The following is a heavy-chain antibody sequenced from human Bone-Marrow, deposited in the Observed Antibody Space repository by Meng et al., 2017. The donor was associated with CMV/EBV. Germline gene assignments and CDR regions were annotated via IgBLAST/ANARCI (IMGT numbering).Heavy chain of an antibody. D-gene: IGHD2-2*01. V-gene: IGHV2-26*01. CDR2: IFSNDEK. CDR1: GFSLSNARMG. Sequence: SGPTLVKPTETLTLTCTVSGFSLSNARMGVSWIRQPPGKALEWLAHIFSNDEKSYSTSLKSRLTISKDTSKSQVVLTMTNMDTVDTATYYCARIPSLKYCSSTSCSEYYYYYGMDVWGQGTTVTVYS. J-gene: IGHJ6*01. CDR3: ARIPSLKYCSSTSCSEYYYYYGMDV.